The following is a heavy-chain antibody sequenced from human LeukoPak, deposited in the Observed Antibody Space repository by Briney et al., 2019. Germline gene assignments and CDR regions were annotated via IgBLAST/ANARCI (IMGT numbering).Heavy chain of an antibody. CDR1: GGSISSYY. Sequence: SETLSLTCTVSGGSISSYYWSWIRQPAGKGLEWIGRIYTSGSTNYNPSLKSRVTMSVDTSKNQFSLKLSSVTAADTAVYYCARSITMVRGVIRDYWGQGTLVTVSS. D-gene: IGHD3-10*01. CDR2: IYTSGST. CDR3: ARSITMVRGVIRDY. J-gene: IGHJ4*02. V-gene: IGHV4-4*07.